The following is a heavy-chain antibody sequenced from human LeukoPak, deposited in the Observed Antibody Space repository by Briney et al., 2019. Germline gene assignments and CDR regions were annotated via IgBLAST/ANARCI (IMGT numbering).Heavy chain of an antibody. V-gene: IGHV4-59*01. J-gene: IGHJ4*02. CDR1: GGSISSYY. Sequence: PSETLSLTCTVSGGSISSYYWSWIRQPPGKGLEWIGYIYCSGSTNYNPSLKSRVTISVDTSKNQFSLKLSSVTAADTAVYYCARALTPTTVTRDWGQGTLVTVSS. D-gene: IGHD4-17*01. CDR3: ARALTPTTVTRD. CDR2: IYCSGST.